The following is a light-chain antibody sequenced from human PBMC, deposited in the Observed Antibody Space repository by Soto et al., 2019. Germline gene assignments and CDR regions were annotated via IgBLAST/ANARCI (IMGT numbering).Light chain of an antibody. J-gene: IGLJ1*01. CDR1: SSDVGSYDR. Sequence: QSVLTQPPSVSGSPRHSVAISCTGTSSDVGSYDRVSWYQQPPGTAPKLIISEVSNRPSGVPDRFSGSKSGNTASLTISGLQAEDEADYYCCSWTSSSTYVFGTGTKVTVL. CDR2: EVS. V-gene: IGLV2-18*02. CDR3: CSWTSSSTYV.